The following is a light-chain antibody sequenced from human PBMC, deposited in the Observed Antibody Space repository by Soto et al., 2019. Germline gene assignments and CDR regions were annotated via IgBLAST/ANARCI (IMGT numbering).Light chain of an antibody. CDR2: GAS. J-gene: IGKJ1*01. V-gene: IGKV3-20*01. CDR3: QQYGSSPPRT. CDR1: QSVSNDF. Sequence: EIVLTQSPATLSLSPGERATLSCRASQSVSNDFLAWYQQKPGQAPRLLIYGASTRATDVPDRFSGSGSGADFTLSISRLEPEDFAVYYCQQYGSSPPRTFGQRTKGDIK.